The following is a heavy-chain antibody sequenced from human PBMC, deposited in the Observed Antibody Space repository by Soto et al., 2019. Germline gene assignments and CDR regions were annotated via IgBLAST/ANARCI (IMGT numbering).Heavy chain of an antibody. V-gene: IGHV1-18*01. CDR2: ISAYNGNT. D-gene: IGHD3-16*02. Sequence: ASVKVSCKASGYTFTSYGISWVRQAPGQGLEWMGWISAYNGNTNCAQKLQGRVTMTTDTSTSTAYMELRSLRSDDTAVYYCARGRIMITFGGVIVTAWYFDYWGQGTLVTVSS. J-gene: IGHJ4*02. CDR3: ARGRIMITFGGVIVTAWYFDY. CDR1: GYTFTSYG.